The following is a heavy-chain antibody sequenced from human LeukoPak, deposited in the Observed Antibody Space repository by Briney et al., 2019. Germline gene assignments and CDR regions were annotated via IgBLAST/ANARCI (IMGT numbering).Heavy chain of an antibody. D-gene: IGHD3-3*01. CDR2: IYTSGST. CDR1: GGSISSGSYY. V-gene: IGHV4-61*02. CDR3: ARNDFWSGYLDY. Sequence: SQTLSLTCTVSGGSISSGSYYWSWIRQPAGKGLEWIGRIYTSGSTNCNPSLKSRVTISVDTSKNQFSLKLSSVTAADTAVYYCARNDFWSGYLDYWGQGTLVTVSS. J-gene: IGHJ4*02.